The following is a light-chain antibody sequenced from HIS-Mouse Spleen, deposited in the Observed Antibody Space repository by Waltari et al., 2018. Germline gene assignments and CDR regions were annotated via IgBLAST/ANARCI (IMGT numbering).Light chain of an antibody. CDR3: CSYAGSSTWV. J-gene: IGLJ3*02. CDR2: EGS. CDR1: SSDVRSYNL. Sequence: QSALTQPASVSGSPGQSITISCTGTSSDVRSYNLVPWYQQHPGKAPKLMIYEGSKRPSGVSNRFSGSKSGNTASLTISGLQAEDEADYYCCSYAGSSTWVFGGGNQADRP. V-gene: IGLV2-23*01.